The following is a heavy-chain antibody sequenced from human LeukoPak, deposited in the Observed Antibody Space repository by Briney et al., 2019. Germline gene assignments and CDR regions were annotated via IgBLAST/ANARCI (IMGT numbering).Heavy chain of an antibody. D-gene: IGHD3-22*01. CDR1: GYTFTSYD. V-gene: IGHV1-8*03. Sequence: GASVKVSCKASGYTFTSYDINWVRQATGQGLEWMGWMNPNSGNTGYAQKFQGRVTITRNTSISTAYMELSSLRSEDTAVYYCARTLISSGRYYYMDVWGKGTTVTVSS. CDR3: ARTLISSGRYYYMDV. J-gene: IGHJ6*03. CDR2: MNPNSGNT.